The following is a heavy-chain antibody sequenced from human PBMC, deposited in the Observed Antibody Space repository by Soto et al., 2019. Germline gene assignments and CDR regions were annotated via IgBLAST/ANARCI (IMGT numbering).Heavy chain of an antibody. V-gene: IGHV1-69*02. CDR2: IIPILGIA. J-gene: IGHJ4*02. CDR1: GGTFSSYT. Sequence: QVQLVQSGAEVKKPGSSVKVSCKASGGTFSSYTISWVRQAPGQGLEWMGRIIPILGIANYAQKLQGRVTITADKPTSTAYMELSSLRSEDTAVYYCARGYCSSTSCPADYWGQGTLVTVSS. D-gene: IGHD2-2*01. CDR3: ARGYCSSTSCPADY.